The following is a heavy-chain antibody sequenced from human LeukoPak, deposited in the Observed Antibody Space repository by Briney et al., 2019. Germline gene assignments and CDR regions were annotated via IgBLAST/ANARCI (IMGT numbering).Heavy chain of an antibody. CDR1: GFAFSVYA. D-gene: IGHD6-19*01. V-gene: IGHV3-23*01. CDR2: INANSGTT. CDR3: AKPISGGLAVTADWFHP. J-gene: IGHJ5*01. Sequence: GGSLRLSCTASGFAFSVYAMSWLRQPPGKGLECVFTINANSGTTSYAASVRGRFTISRDNSKNTLYLQLNTLRADDTATYYCAKPISGGLAVTADWFHPWGQGTLVVVSS.